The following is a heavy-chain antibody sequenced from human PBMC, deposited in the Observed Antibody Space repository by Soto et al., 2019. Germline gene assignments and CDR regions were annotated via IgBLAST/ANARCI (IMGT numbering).Heavy chain of an antibody. CDR2: INHSGST. CDR1: DGSFSGYY. V-gene: IGHV4-34*01. CDR3: AGGRPRSYCSSTSCYYYYGMDV. J-gene: IGHJ6*02. D-gene: IGHD2-2*01. Sequence: TLSLTCAVYDGSFSGYYWSWIRQPPGKGLEWIGEINHSGSTNYNPSLKSRVTISVDTSKNQFSLKLSSVTAADTAVYYCAGGRPRSYCSSTSCYYYYGMDVWGQGTTVT.